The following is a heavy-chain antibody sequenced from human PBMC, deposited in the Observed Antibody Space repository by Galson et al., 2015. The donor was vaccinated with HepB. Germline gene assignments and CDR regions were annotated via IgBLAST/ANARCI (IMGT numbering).Heavy chain of an antibody. Sequence: SETLSLTCAVYGGSFSGYYWSWIRQPPGKGLEWIGEINHSGSTNYNPSLKSRVTISVDTSKNQFSLKLSSVTAADTAVYYCARGLSAFWSGLGNWFDPWGQGTQVTVSS. J-gene: IGHJ5*02. CDR2: INHSGST. V-gene: IGHV4-34*01. CDR1: GGSFSGYY. CDR3: ARGLSAFWSGLGNWFDP. D-gene: IGHD3-3*01.